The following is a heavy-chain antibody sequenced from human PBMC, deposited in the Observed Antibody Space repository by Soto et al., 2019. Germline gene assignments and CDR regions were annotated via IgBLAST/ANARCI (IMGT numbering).Heavy chain of an antibody. CDR2: TSYDGKVQ. V-gene: IGHV3-30*18. CDR3: AKEYGNDYWYFDY. CDR1: ESTFRRYS. J-gene: IGHJ4*02. Sequence: QAHLVESGGGVAQPGRSLRLSCEASESTFRRYSMHWVRQAPGKGLEWVGVTSYDGKVQYYGDSVKGRFTISRDNSKNTVYLQMNSLRDEDTAIYSCAKEYGNDYWYFDYWGQGTLVTVSS. D-gene: IGHD5-12*01.